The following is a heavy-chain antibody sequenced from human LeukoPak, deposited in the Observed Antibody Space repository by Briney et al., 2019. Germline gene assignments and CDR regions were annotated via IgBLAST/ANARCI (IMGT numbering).Heavy chain of an antibody. Sequence: GGSVKVSCKASGYTFTSYYMHWVRQAPGQGLEWMGIINPSGGSTSYAQKFQGRVTMTRDTSTSTVYMELSSLRSADTAVYYCARAFPYCSGGSCYYRETNGYYFDYWGQGTLVTVSS. CDR3: ARAFPYCSGGSCYYRETNGYYFDY. CDR2: INPSGGST. J-gene: IGHJ4*02. D-gene: IGHD2-15*01. CDR1: GYTFTSYY. V-gene: IGHV1-46*01.